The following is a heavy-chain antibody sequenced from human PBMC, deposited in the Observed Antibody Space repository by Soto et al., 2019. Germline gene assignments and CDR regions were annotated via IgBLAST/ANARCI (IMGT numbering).Heavy chain of an antibody. CDR1: GFTFSSYG. CDR3: AKEASDSSGSYDYPNHFNY. J-gene: IGHJ4*02. Sequence: TGGSLRLSCAASGFTFSSYGMHWVRQAPGKGLEWVAVISYDGSNKYYADSVKGRFTISRDNSKNTLYLQMNSLRAEDTAVYYCAKEASDSSGSYDYPNHFNYWGQGTLVTVSS. D-gene: IGHD3-22*01. V-gene: IGHV3-30*18. CDR2: ISYDGSNK.